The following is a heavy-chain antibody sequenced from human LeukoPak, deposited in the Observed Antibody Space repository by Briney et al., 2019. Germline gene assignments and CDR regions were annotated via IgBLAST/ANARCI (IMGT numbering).Heavy chain of an antibody. CDR2: TNTDGSRT. Sequence: GESLRLSCSASGFTFSGYWLHWVRHDPGKGLVWVAHTNTDGSRTTYADSVRGRFTISRDNAKNTLYLQMNSLRVDDTAIYYCARDGTGSSPGDYFYYMDVWGKGTTVTVSS. D-gene: IGHD3/OR15-3a*01. V-gene: IGHV3-74*01. J-gene: IGHJ6*03. CDR3: ARDGTGSSPGDYFYYMDV. CDR1: GFTFSGYW.